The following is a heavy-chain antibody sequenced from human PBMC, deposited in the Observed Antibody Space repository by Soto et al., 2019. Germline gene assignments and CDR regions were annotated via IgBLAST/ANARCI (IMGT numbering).Heavy chain of an antibody. CDR3: ARAPETPPIFGVVRPYFFDF. CDR2: IFYSDSF. V-gene: IGHV4-31*03. J-gene: IGHJ4*02. Sequence: QVQLQESGPGLVKSSQTLSLTCTVSGGSISSGGSYWSWIRQRPGKGLEWIGYIFYSDSFYYSPSHKGRVVILADTSKNQFTLILSSVTDADTAVYYCARAPETPPIFGVVRPYFFDFWGQGTLVTVSS. D-gene: IGHD3-3*01. CDR1: GGSISSGGSY.